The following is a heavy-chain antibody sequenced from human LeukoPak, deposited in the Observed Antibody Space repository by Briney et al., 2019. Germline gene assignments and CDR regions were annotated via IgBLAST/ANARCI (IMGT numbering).Heavy chain of an antibody. CDR1: GFTFSSDE. D-gene: IGHD2-15*01. CDR3: ARGGYCSGGSCYDPYNWFDP. Sequence: PGGSLRLSCAASGFTFSSDEMNWVRQAPGKGLEWVSYISSSGSTIYYADSGKCRFTISRDNAKNSLYLQMNSLRAEDTAVYYCARGGYCSGGSCYDPYNWFDPWGQGTLVTVSS. J-gene: IGHJ5*02. CDR2: ISSSGSTI. V-gene: IGHV3-48*03.